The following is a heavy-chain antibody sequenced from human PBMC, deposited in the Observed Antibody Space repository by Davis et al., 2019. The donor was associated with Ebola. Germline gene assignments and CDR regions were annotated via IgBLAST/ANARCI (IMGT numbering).Heavy chain of an antibody. Sequence: GGSLRLSCAASGFTFSSYAMSWVRQAPGKGLEWVSAISGSGGSTYYADSVKGRFTISRDNSKNTAYLQMNSLKTEDTAVYYCTRHRDLHNWFDPWGQGTLVTVSS. CDR2: ISGSGGST. V-gene: IGHV3-23*01. CDR3: TRHRDLHNWFDP. J-gene: IGHJ5*02. CDR1: GFTFSSYA.